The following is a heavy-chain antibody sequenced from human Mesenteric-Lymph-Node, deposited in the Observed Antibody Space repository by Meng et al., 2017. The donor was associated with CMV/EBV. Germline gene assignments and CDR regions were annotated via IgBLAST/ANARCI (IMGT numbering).Heavy chain of an antibody. CDR3: ARERLAGTYFDL. CDR2: LSYDGNNK. J-gene: IGHJ2*01. V-gene: IGHV3-30-3*01. CDR1: GFTLSSYA. Sequence: CADSGFTLSSYAMHWVRQAPGKGLEWVAVLSYDGNNKYYAESVKGRFTISRDNSKNTLYLQMNSLRAEDTAVYYCARERLAGTYFDLWGRGTLVTVSS. D-gene: IGHD6-19*01.